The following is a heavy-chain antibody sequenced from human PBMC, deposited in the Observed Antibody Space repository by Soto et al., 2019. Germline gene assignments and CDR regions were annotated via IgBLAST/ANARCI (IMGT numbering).Heavy chain of an antibody. CDR2: IIPIFGTA. CDR3: ARAVYVSESYYNGNYGMDV. CDR1: GGTFSSYA. D-gene: IGHD3-10*01. J-gene: IGHJ6*02. V-gene: IGHV1-69*13. Sequence: GASVKVSCKASGGTFSSYAISWVRQAPGQGLEWMGGIIPIFGTANYAQKFQGRVTITADESTSTAYMELSSLRSEDTAVYYCARAVYVSESYYNGNYGMDVWGQGTTDTVSS.